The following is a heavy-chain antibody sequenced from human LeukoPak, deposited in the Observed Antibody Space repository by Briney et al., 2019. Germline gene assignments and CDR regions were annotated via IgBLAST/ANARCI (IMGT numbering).Heavy chain of an antibody. J-gene: IGHJ4*02. CDR2: ISYDGRNK. V-gene: IGHV3-30*04. D-gene: IGHD1-26*01. Sequence: PGGSLRLSCAASGFTFSSYAIHWVRQAPGKGLEWVAVISYDGRNKYYADSVKGRFTISRDNSKNTLYLQMNSLRAEDTAVYYCARDGAMGATVPYYFDYWGQGTLVTVSS. CDR3: ARDGAMGATVPYYFDY. CDR1: GFTFSSYA.